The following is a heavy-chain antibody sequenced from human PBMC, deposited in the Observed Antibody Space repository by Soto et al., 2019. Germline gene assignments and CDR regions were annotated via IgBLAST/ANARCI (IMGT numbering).Heavy chain of an antibody. CDR2: INTNGDT. CDR1: GFTLSFNY. V-gene: IGHV3-66*01. D-gene: IGHD3-22*01. J-gene: IGHJ6*02. Sequence: EVQLVESGGGLVQPGGSLRLSCAASGFTLSFNYMTWVRQAPGKGLEWVSLINTNGDTYYADSVKGRFTMSRDNSKNTLFLQMNSLRAEHTAVYYCAKTMIIGARGVWGQGTTVTVSS. CDR3: AKTMIIGARGV.